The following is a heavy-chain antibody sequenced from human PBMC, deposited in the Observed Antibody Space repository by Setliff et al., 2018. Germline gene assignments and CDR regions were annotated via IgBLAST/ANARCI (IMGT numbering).Heavy chain of an antibody. D-gene: IGHD2-2*01. V-gene: IGHV4-31*03. CDR2: IYYSGST. Sequence: PSETLSLTCTVSGGSISSGGYYWSWIRQHPGKGLEWIGCIYYSGSTYYNPSLKSRVTISVDTSKNQFSLKLSSVTAADTAVYYCAREKKNIVVVLAAIGGGADYYYYMDVWGKGTTVTVSS. J-gene: IGHJ6*03. CDR3: AREKKNIVVVLAAIGGGADYYYYMDV. CDR1: GGSISSGGYY.